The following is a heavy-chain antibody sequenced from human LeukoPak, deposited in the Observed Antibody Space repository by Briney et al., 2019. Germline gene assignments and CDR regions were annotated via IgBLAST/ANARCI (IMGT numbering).Heavy chain of an antibody. J-gene: IGHJ4*02. D-gene: IGHD6-19*01. CDR3: ARGNIAVPGTPYYFEY. Sequence: ASVKVSCKASGYIFTSYDINWVRQATGQGLEWMGWMNPNSGNTYYAQRFQGRVTMTRDTSISTAYMEVSSLRSEDTAVYYCARGNIAVPGTPYYFEYWGQGTLVTVSS. CDR2: MNPNSGNT. CDR1: GYIFTSYD. V-gene: IGHV1-8*01.